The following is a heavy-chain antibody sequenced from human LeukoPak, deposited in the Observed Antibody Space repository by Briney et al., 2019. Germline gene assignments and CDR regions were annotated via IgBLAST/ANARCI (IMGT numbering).Heavy chain of an antibody. CDR2: INHSGST. CDR3: ARGLYYFDY. J-gene: IGHJ4*02. CDR1: GGSFSGYY. V-gene: IGHV4-34*01. Sequence: PSETLSLTCAVYGGSFSGYYWSWIRQPPGKGLEWIGEINHSGSTNYNPSLKRRVTISVNTSKSQFALKLSSVTAADTAVYYCARGLYYFDYWGQGTLVTVSS.